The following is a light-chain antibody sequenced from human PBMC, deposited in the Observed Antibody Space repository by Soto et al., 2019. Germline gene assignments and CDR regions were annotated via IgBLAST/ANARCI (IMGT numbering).Light chain of an antibody. CDR3: QEYSTWPE. V-gene: IGKV3-15*01. J-gene: IGKJ1*01. CDR2: GAS. CDR1: QTIINN. Sequence: EIVMTQSPATLSASPGERATLSCRASQTIINNLAWYQQKPGQVPRLLIYGASTRATGIPARFSGSGSGTEFTLTISSLKSEDFAVYYCQEYSTWPEFGQGTRVEI.